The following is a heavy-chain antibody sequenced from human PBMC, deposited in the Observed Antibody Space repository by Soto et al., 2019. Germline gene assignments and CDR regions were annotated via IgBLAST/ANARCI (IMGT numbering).Heavy chain of an antibody. CDR3: ARRGAIAVAGHNWFDP. J-gene: IGHJ5*02. CDR2: IYAGDSDT. D-gene: IGHD6-19*01. Sequence: GESLKISCKGSGYSFTNYWIVWVRQMPGKGLEWMGHIYAGDSDTRYSPSFQGQVTISADKSISTAYLQWSSLKASDTAIYYCARRGAIAVAGHNWFDPWGQGTLVTVSS. CDR1: GYSFTNYW. V-gene: IGHV5-51*01.